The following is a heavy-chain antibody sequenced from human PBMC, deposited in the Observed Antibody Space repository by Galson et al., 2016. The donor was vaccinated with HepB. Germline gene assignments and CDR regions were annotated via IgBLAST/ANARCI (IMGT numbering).Heavy chain of an antibody. CDR3: ARVETEGYNLFVGDYYFDY. J-gene: IGHJ4*01. D-gene: IGHD5-24*01. Sequence: SETLSLTCTVSGVSISTYYWSWIRQPPGKGLAWIGYFSLSGSSNYNPSLKSRVTISVDTAKNQFSLRLSSVTAADTALYYCARVETEGYNLFVGDYYFDYWGHGTLVTVSS. V-gene: IGHV4-59*01. CDR1: GVSISTYY. CDR2: FSLSGSS.